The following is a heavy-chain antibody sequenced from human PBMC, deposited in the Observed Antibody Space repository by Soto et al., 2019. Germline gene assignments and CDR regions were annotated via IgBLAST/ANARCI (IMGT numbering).Heavy chain of an antibody. CDR2: INPSGGST. D-gene: IGHD6-13*01. J-gene: IGHJ6*03. CDR1: GYTFTSYY. CDR3: AGRDYPCIAAAGPRGFWYYYMDV. V-gene: IGHV1-46*03. Sequence: GASVKVSCKASGYTFTSYYMHWVRQAPGQGLEWMGIINPSGGSTSYAQKFQGRVTMTRDTSTSTVYMELSSLRSEDTAVYYCAGRDYPCIAAAGPRGFWYYYMDVWGKGTTVIVSS.